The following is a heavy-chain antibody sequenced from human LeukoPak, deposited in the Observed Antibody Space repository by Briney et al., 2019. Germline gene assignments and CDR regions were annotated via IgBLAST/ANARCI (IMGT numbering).Heavy chain of an antibody. J-gene: IGHJ4*02. V-gene: IGHV3-30-3*01. CDR2: IPYDGSNK. CDR3: AREGCSGGSCYSFDY. Sequence: GRSLRLSCAASGFTFSRYAMHWVRQAPGKGLEWVAVIPYDGSNKYYADSVKGRLTISRDNSKNTLYLQVNSLRAEDTAVYYCAREGCSGGSCYSFDYWGQGTLVTVSS. D-gene: IGHD2-15*01. CDR1: GFTFSRYA.